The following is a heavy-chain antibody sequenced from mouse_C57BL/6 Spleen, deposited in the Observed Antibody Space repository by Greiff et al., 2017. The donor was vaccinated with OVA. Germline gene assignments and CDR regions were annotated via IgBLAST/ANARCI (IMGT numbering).Heavy chain of an antibody. D-gene: IGHD3-2*02. Sequence: VQLQQSGAELVKPGASVKMSCKASGYTFTSYWITWVKQRPGQGLEWIGDIYPGSGSTNYNEKFKSKATLTVDTSSSTAYMQLSSLTSEDSAVYYCARGNSSGPRSNYAMDYWGQGTSVTVSS. CDR2: IYPGSGST. J-gene: IGHJ4*01. CDR3: ARGNSSGPRSNYAMDY. V-gene: IGHV1-55*01. CDR1: GYTFTSYW.